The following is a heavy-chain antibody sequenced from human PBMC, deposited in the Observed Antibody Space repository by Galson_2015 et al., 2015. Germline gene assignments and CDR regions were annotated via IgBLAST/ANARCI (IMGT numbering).Heavy chain of an antibody. D-gene: IGHD2-15*01. CDR2: MNPNSGNT. CDR1: GYTFTSYD. J-gene: IGHJ5*02. V-gene: IGHV1-8*01. Sequence: VKVSCKASGYTFTSYDLNWVRQATGQGLEWMGWMNPNSGNTGYAQKFQGRVTMTRNTSISTAYMELSSLRSEDTAVYYCARGRYCSGGSCYWDWFDPWGQGTLVTVSS. CDR3: ARGRYCSGGSCYWDWFDP.